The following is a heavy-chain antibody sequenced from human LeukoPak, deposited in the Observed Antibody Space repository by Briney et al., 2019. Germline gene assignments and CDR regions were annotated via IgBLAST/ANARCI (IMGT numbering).Heavy chain of an antibody. CDR2: INPNSGGT. CDR3: ARDAAGNDAFDI. Sequence: ASVKVSCKASGYTFTGYYMHGVRQAPGQGREWVGWINPNSGGTNYAQKFHGRVTMTRDTSISTAYMELSRLRSDDTAVYYCARDAAGNDAFDIWGQGTMVTVSS. J-gene: IGHJ3*02. D-gene: IGHD6-19*01. V-gene: IGHV1-2*02. CDR1: GYTFTGYY.